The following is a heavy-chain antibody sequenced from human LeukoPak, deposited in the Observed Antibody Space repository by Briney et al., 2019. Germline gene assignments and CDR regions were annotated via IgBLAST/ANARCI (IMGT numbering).Heavy chain of an antibody. CDR2: ISAYNGNT. V-gene: IGHV1-18*01. D-gene: IGHD3-10*01. J-gene: IGHJ5*02. Sequence: GASVKVSCKASGYTFTSYGISWVRQAPGQGLEWMGWISAYNGNTNYAQKLQGRVTMTTDTSTSTAYMELRSLRSDDTAVYYCARWGMVRETYWFGPWGQGTLVTVSS. CDR3: ARWGMVRETYWFGP. CDR1: GYTFTSYG.